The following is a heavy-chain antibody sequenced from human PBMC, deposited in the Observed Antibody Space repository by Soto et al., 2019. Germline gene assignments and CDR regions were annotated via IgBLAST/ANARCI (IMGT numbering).Heavy chain of an antibody. CDR3: ARANVDTVTTDQYFDY. CDR2: IYYSGST. CDR1: GGSISSSSYY. V-gene: IGHV4-39*01. D-gene: IGHD4-17*01. J-gene: IGHJ4*02. Sequence: SETLSLTCTVSGGSISSSSYYWGWIRQPPGKGLEWIGSIYYSGSTYYNPSLKSRVTISVDTSKNQFSLKLSSVNAADTAVYYCARANVDTVTTDQYFDYWGQGTLVTVSS.